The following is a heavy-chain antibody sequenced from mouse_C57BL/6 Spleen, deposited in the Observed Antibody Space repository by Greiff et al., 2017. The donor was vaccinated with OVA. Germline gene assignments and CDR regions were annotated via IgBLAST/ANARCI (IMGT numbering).Heavy chain of an antibody. V-gene: IGHV2-2*01. D-gene: IGHD1-1*01. Sequence: VKLMESGPGLVQPSQSLSITCTVSGFSLTSYGVHWVRQSPGKGLEWLGVIWSGGSTDYNAAFISRLSISKDNSKSQVFFKMNSLQADDTAIYYCARRAGYGSSHWYFDVWGTGTTVTVSS. CDR3: ARRAGYGSSHWYFDV. CDR1: GFSLTSYG. CDR2: IWSGGST. J-gene: IGHJ1*03.